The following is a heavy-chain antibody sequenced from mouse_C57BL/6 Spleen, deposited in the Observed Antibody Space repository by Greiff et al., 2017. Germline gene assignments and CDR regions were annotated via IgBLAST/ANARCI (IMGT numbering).Heavy chain of an antibody. Sequence: QVQLQQPGAELVKPGASVKLSCKASGYTFTSYWMHWVKQRPGQGLEWIEMIHPNSGSTNYNEKFKSKATLTVDKSSSTAYMQLSSLTSEDSAVYYCARYDGYAMDYWGQGTSVTVSS. J-gene: IGHJ4*01. CDR3: ARYDGYAMDY. V-gene: IGHV1-64*01. CDR1: GYTFTSYW. CDR2: IHPNSGST. D-gene: IGHD2-12*01.